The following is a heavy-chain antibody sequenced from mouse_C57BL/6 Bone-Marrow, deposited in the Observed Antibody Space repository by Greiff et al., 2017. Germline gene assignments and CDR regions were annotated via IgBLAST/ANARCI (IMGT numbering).Heavy chain of an antibody. CDR1: GYTFTSYG. V-gene: IGHV1-81*01. CDR2: IYPRSGNT. Sequence: QVHVKQSGAELARPGASVKLSCQASGYTFTSYGISWVKQRTGQGLEWIGEIYPRSGNTYYNEKFKGKATLTADKSSSTAYMELRSLTSEDSAVYFCARGRLRWAYWGQGTLVTVSA. CDR3: ARGRLRWAY. D-gene: IGHD1-1*01. J-gene: IGHJ3*01.